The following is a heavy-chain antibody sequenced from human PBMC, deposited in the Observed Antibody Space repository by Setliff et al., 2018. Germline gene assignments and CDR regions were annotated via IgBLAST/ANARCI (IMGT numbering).Heavy chain of an antibody. D-gene: IGHD2-8*02. Sequence: SETLSLTCTVSGGSISNYYWSWIRQPPGKGLEWIGYIYYSGSTNYNPSLKSRVTMSVDTSKNQFSLKLSSVTAADTAVYYCTVYNTGSSKDHYWGQGTPVTVSS. CDR3: TVYNTGSSKDHY. J-gene: IGHJ4*02. V-gene: IGHV4-59*13. CDR2: IYYSGST. CDR1: GGSISNYY.